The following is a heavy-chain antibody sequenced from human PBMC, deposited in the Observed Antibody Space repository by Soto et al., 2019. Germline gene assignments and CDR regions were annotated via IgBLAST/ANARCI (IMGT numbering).Heavy chain of an antibody. D-gene: IGHD4-17*01. V-gene: IGHV1-24*01. Sequence: QVQLVQSGAEVKKPGASVKVSCKVSGYTLNEVAMHWVRQAPGKGLEWLGGFDPDEAETIYAQHFQGRVTMTENTSTDTVYIELRSLRSEDTALYFCTTYHGDFNFDHWGQGTLVTVSS. CDR3: TTYHGDFNFDH. CDR1: GYTLNEVA. CDR2: FDPDEAET. J-gene: IGHJ5*02.